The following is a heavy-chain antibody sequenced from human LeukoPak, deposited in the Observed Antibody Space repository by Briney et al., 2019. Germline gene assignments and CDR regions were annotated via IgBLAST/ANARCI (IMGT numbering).Heavy chain of an antibody. CDR2: ISSSGSTI. D-gene: IGHD3-22*01. CDR3: ARGYDSSGYYSMDV. Sequence: GGSLRLSCAASGFTFSDYYMSWIRQAPGKGLEWVSYISSSGSTIYYADSVKGRFTISRDNAKNTLYLQMNSLRAEDTAVYYCARGYDSSGYYSMDVWGQGTTVTVSS. J-gene: IGHJ6*03. V-gene: IGHV3-11*04. CDR1: GFTFSDYY.